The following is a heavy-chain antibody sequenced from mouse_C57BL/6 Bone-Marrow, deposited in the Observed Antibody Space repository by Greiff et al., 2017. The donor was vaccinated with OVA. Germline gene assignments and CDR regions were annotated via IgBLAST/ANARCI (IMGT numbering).Heavy chain of an antibody. CDR2: IYPGDGDT. D-gene: IGHD1-3*01. Sequence: QVQLQQSGPELVKPGASVTISCKASGYAFSSSWMNWVKQRPGKGLEWIGRIYPGDGDTNYNGKFKGKAILTADKSSSTAYMQLSSLTSEDSAVYFCASNSYAMECWGQGTSVTVAS. J-gene: IGHJ4*01. V-gene: IGHV1-82*01. CDR3: ASNSYAMEC. CDR1: GYAFSSSW.